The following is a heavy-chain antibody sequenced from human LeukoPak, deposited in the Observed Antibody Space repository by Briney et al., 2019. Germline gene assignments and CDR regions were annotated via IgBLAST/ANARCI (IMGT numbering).Heavy chain of an antibody. CDR3: ARSSSSSWYSGLSFDY. V-gene: IGHV1-2*02. J-gene: IGHJ4*02. D-gene: IGHD6-13*01. CDR1: GYTFTGYY. Sequence: ASVKVSCKASGYTFTGYYMHWVRQAPGQGLEWMGWINPNSGGTNYAQKFQGRFTMTRDTSINTAHMELTRLTSDDTAMYYCARSSSSSWYSGLSFDYWGQGTLVTVSS. CDR2: INPNSGGT.